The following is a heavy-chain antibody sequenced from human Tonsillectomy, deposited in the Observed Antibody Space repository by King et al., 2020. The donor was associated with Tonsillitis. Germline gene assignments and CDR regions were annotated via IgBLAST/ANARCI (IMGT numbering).Heavy chain of an antibody. J-gene: IGHJ4*02. D-gene: IGHD2-2*02. Sequence: VQLVESGGGLLQPGGSLRLSCAASGFTFSSYAMSWVRQAPGKGLEWVSAISGSGDYTYYADSVRGRFTISRDNSKNTLYLQMNSLRAEDTAVYYCAKAFDCRSTSCYTSGVFDYWGQGTLVTVSS. CDR1: GFTFSSYA. CDR3: AKAFDCRSTSCYTSGVFDY. V-gene: IGHV3-23*04. CDR2: ISGSGDYT.